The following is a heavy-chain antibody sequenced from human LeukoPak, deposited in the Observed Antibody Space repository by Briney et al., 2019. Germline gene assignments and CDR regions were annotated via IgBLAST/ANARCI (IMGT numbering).Heavy chain of an antibody. J-gene: IGHJ4*02. D-gene: IGHD6-13*01. CDR2: ISSSSSTI. Sequence: PGGSLRLSCAASGFTFSSYSMNWVRQAPGKGLEWVSYISSSSSTIYYADSVKGRFTISRDNAKNSLYLQTNSLRAEDTAVYYCARDGFQQLVDLDYWGQGTLVTVSS. CDR3: ARDGFQQLVDLDY. CDR1: GFTFSSYS. V-gene: IGHV3-48*01.